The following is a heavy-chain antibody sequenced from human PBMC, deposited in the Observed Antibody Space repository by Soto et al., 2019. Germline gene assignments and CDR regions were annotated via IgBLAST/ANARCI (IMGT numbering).Heavy chain of an antibody. J-gene: IGHJ4*02. CDR3: ARGGGAGITDYFDY. CDR1: GGSFSGYY. Sequence: PSETLCLTGAVYGGSFSGYYWSWIRQPPGKGLEWIGEINHSGSTNYNPSLKSRVTISVDTSKNQFSLKLSSVTAADTAFYYCARGGGAGITDYFDYWGQGTLVTVSS. CDR2: INHSGST. D-gene: IGHD1-7*01. V-gene: IGHV4-34*01.